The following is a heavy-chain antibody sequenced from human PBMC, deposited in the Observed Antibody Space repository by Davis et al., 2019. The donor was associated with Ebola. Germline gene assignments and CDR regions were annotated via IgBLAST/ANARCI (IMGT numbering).Heavy chain of an antibody. CDR3: ARKGGTEGLYYYYYMDV. V-gene: IGHV3-7*03. CDR2: IKQDGSEK. D-gene: IGHD1-7*01. CDR1: GFTFSSYW. Sequence: GRSLRLSCAASGFTFSSYWMSWVRQAPGKGLEWVANIKQDGSEKYYVDSVKGRFTISRDNAKNSLYLQMNSLRAEDTAVYYCARKGGTEGLYYYYYMDVWGKGTTVTVSS. J-gene: IGHJ6*03.